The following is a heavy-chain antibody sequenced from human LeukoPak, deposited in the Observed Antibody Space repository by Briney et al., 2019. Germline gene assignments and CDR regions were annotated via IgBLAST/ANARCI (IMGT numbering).Heavy chain of an antibody. V-gene: IGHV1-8*03. D-gene: IGHD6-19*01. CDR1: GYTSTNYD. CDR2: MDPNTGNT. CDR3: AAHRHYSSGWFDY. Sequence: GASVKVSCKASGYTSTNYDINWVRQATGQGLEWLGWMDPNTGNTGYAQKFQGRVTITRNTSISTAYMELSSLRSEDTAVYYCAAHRHYSSGWFDYWGQGTLVTVSS. J-gene: IGHJ4*02.